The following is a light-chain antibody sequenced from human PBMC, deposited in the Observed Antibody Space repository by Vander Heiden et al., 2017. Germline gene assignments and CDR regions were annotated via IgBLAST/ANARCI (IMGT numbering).Light chain of an antibody. CDR3: QQHYSYPSIT. J-gene: IGKJ5*01. CDR1: QGISSY. V-gene: IGKV1-8*01. Sequence: AIRMTQSPSSLSASTGDRVTITCRASQGISSYLAWYQQKPGKAPKLLIYAASTLQSGVPSRFSGSGYGKDFTLTISCRQSEDFATYYCQQHYSYPSITFGQGTQMEIK. CDR2: AAS.